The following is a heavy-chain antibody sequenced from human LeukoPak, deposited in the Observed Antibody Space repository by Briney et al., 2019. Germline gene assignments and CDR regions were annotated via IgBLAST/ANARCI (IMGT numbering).Heavy chain of an antibody. Sequence: PSETLSLTCTVSGGSISSYYWSWIRQPPGKGLEWIGYIYTNGSTNYNPSLKSRVTISVDTSKNQFSLKLSSVTAADTAVYYCARQTGIAAAGLFDPWGQGTLVTVSS. V-gene: IGHV4-4*09. D-gene: IGHD6-13*01. CDR2: IYTNGST. CDR1: GGSISSYY. J-gene: IGHJ5*02. CDR3: ARQTGIAAAGLFDP.